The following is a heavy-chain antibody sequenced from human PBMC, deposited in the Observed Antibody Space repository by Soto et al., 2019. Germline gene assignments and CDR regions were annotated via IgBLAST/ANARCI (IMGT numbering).Heavy chain of an antibody. CDR1: GFIFSDYE. Sequence: GGSLRLSCAASGFIFSDYEINWVRQAPGKGLEWVSYISGSGGATYYADSVKGRFTVSRDNSRNTVYLQMNSLRAEDTAVYYCAKDRIRYSSDFDYWGQGTLVTVSS. CDR3: AKDRIRYSSDFDY. J-gene: IGHJ4*02. D-gene: IGHD6-19*01. CDR2: ISGSGGAT. V-gene: IGHV3-48*03.